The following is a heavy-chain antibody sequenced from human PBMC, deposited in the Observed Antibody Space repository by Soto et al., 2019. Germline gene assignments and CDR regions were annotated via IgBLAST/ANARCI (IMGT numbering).Heavy chain of an antibody. CDR1: GYTFRFYF. CDR3: ARGHYYDSSGYYWPGAFDI. V-gene: IGHV1-18*01. D-gene: IGHD3-22*01. Sequence: ASVKVSCKASGYTFRFYFIHWVRQAPGQGLEWMGWISAYNGNTNYAQKLQGRVTMTTDTSTSTAYMELRSLRSDDTAVYYCARGHYYDSSGYYWPGAFDIWGQGTMVTVSS. J-gene: IGHJ3*02. CDR2: ISAYNGNT.